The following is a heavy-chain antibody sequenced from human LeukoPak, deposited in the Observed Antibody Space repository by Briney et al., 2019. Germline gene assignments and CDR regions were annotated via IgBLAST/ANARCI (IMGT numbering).Heavy chain of an antibody. CDR2: ISYDGSNK. J-gene: IGHJ5*02. CDR1: GFTFSSYG. D-gene: IGHD2-8*01. Sequence: GGSLRLSCAASGFTFSSYGMHWVRQAPGKGLEWVAVISYDGSNKYYADSVKGRFTISRDNSKNTLYLQMNSLRAEDTAVYYCAKEAVLMVYAIPNWFDHWGQGTLVTVSS. V-gene: IGHV3-30*18. CDR3: AKEAVLMVYAIPNWFDH.